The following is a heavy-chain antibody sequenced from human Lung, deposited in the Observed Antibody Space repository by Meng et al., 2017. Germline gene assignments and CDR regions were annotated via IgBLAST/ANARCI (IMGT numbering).Heavy chain of an antibody. Sequence: QVPLPESGPRRFTLSVTPALTCAVCGGSITSSTWWSWARQTPGKGLEWFGEIFHSGSTNYNPPLESRVTISVDKSKNQFSLKVYSVTAADTATYYCARFDISSSGRGDYWGQGILVTVSS. J-gene: IGHJ4*02. V-gene: IGHV4-4*02. CDR1: GGSITSSTW. CDR3: ARFDISSSGRGDY. D-gene: IGHD1-26*01. CDR2: IFHSGST.